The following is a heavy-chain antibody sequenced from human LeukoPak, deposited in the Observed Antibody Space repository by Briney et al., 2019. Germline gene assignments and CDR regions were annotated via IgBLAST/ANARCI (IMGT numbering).Heavy chain of an antibody. D-gene: IGHD1-1*01. Sequence: GGSLRLSCAASGFTFDDYGMRSVPQAPGKGLEWVSGINWNGSSTGYADSVKGRFTISRDNAKNSLYLQMNSLRAEDTALYYCARAAPRYNWNDRTDAWGQGTLVTVSS. CDR2: INWNGSST. CDR1: GFTFDDYG. V-gene: IGHV3-20*04. J-gene: IGHJ4*02. CDR3: ARAAPRYNWNDRTDA.